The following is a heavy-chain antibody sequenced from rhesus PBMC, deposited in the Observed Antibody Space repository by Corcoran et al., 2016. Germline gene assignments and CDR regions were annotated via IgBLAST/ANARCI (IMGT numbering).Heavy chain of an antibody. CDR1: GGSISSSY. CDR3: ARRLATVTLSYFDY. J-gene: IGHJ4*01. V-gene: IGHV4-169*01. Sequence: QLQLQESGPGLVKPSETLSLTCAVSGGSISSSYWSWIRQAPGKGLEWIGNIYGRGSSTNYNPSLKSRVTLSVDTSKNQLSLKLSSVTAADTAVYYCARRLATVTLSYFDYWGQGVLVTVSS. CDR2: IYGRGSST. D-gene: IGHD5-36*02.